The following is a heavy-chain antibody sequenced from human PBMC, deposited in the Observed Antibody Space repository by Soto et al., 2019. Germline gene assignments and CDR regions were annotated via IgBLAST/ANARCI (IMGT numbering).Heavy chain of an antibody. CDR1: GYSFASFW. J-gene: IGHJ1*01. V-gene: IGHV5-51*01. Sequence: PGESLKISCKGSGYSFASFWIGWVRQMPGKGLEWMGIIYPGDSDTRYSPSFQGQVTISADKSISTAYLQWSSLKASDTAMYYCARGSYYDSSGYYPEHDLQTEYFQHWGQGTLVTVSS. CDR3: ARGSYYDSSGYYPEHDLQTEYFQH. CDR2: IYPGDSDT. D-gene: IGHD3-22*01.